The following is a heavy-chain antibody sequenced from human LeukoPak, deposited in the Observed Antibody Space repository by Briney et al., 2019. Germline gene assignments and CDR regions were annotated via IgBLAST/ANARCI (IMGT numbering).Heavy chain of an antibody. CDR2: IYYSGST. J-gene: IGHJ5*02. CDR1: GGSISSYY. V-gene: IGHV4-39*07. D-gene: IGHD3-22*01. CDR3: ARSSMIVVVITGVNWFDP. Sequence: KTSETLSLTCTVSGGSISSYYWSWIRQPPGKGLEWIGSIYYSGSTYYNPSLKSRVTISVDTSKNQFSLKLSSVTAADTAVYYCARSSMIVVVITGVNWFDPWGQGTLVTVSS.